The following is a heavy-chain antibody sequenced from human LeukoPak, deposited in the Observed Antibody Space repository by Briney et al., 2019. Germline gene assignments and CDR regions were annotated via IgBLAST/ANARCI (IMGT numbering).Heavy chain of an antibody. D-gene: IGHD1-26*01. Sequence: GESLKISCKGSGYSFASYWIGWVRQMPGKGLEWMGIIYPGDSDTRYSPSFQGQVTISADKSISTAYLQWSSLKASDTAMYYCARGGSGSYYLHWFDPWGQGTLITVSS. CDR1: GYSFASYW. CDR3: ARGGSGSYYLHWFDP. CDR2: IYPGDSDT. V-gene: IGHV5-51*01. J-gene: IGHJ5*02.